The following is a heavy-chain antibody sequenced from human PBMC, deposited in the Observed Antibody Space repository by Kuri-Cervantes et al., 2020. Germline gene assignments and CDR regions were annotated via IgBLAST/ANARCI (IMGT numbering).Heavy chain of an antibody. D-gene: IGHD2-15*01. CDR2: IYYSGST. CDR1: GSSISSSSYY. CDR3: AGGEIFVVVVAATIYFDY. J-gene: IGHJ4*02. Sequence: SETLSLTCTVPGSSISSSSYYWGWIRQPPGKGLEWIGSIYYSGSTYYNPSLKSRVTISVDTSKNLFSLKLSSVTAADTAVYYCAGGEIFVVVVAATIYFDYLGQGTLVTVSS. V-gene: IGHV4-39*01.